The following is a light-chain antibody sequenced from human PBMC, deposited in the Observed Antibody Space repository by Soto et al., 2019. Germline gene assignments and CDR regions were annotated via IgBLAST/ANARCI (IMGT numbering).Light chain of an antibody. CDR1: QTISSW. J-gene: IGKJ1*01. CDR3: QQYDSFSVT. Sequence: DIQMTQSPSTLSASVGDRVTITCRASQTISSWLAWYQQLPGKAPKLLIYDAYTLETGVPSRFSGSGSGTEFTLTISSLQPDDLATYYCQQYDSFSVTFGQGTKVDIK. V-gene: IGKV1-5*01. CDR2: DAY.